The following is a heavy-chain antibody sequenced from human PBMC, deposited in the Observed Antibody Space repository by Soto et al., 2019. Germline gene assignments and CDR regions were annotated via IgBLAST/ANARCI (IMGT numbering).Heavy chain of an antibody. J-gene: IGHJ6*02. CDR3: TRHAIIPKLQYGMDV. D-gene: IGHD2-2*02. V-gene: IGHV4-59*01. CDR1: GGSINGYY. CDR2: IFYRGNT. Sequence: PSETLSLTCTVSGGSINGYYWSWIRQPPGKGLEWIGYIFYRGNTLYSPSLQSRVTISVDTSKNQFSLRLSSVTTADTAVYYCTRHAIIPKLQYGMDVWGQGASVTVSS.